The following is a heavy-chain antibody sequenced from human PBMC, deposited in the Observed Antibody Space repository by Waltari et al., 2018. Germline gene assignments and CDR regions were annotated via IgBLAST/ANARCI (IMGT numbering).Heavy chain of an antibody. Sequence: QVQLQESGPGLVKPSETLSLTCTVSGGSISSYYWSWIRQPAGKGLEWLGRIYTSGSTNYNPALKSRVTRSVDTSKNQFSLKLSSVTAADTAVYYCARDYYGSGSRYYMDVWGKGTTVTISS. CDR2: IYTSGST. V-gene: IGHV4-4*07. CDR3: ARDYYGSGSRYYMDV. D-gene: IGHD3-10*01. CDR1: GGSISSYY. J-gene: IGHJ6*03.